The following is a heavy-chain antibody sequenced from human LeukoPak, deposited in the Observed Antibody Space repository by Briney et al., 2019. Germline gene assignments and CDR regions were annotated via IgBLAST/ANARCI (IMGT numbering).Heavy chain of an antibody. Sequence: PGGSLRLSCAASGFTFSSYSMNWVRQAPGKGLEWVSSISSSSSYIYYADSVKGRFTISRDNAKNSLYLQMNSLRAEDTAVYYCATGGSYLSAFDIWGQGTMVTVSS. J-gene: IGHJ3*02. CDR1: GFTFSSYS. V-gene: IGHV3-21*04. CDR3: ATGGSYLSAFDI. D-gene: IGHD1-26*01. CDR2: ISSSSSYI.